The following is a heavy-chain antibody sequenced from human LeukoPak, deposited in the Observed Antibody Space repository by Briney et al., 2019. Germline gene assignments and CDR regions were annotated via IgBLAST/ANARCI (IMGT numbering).Heavy chain of an antibody. CDR1: GVSISSYY. Sequence: SETLSLSCTVSGVSISSYYWSWIRQSPGKGLECIGYIHYTGSTNYNPSLKSRVTISVETSKNQFSLKLKSVTAADTAVYYCARGGYYGSGNDFRFDPWGQGTLVTVSS. CDR3: ARGGYYGSGNDFRFDP. CDR2: IHYTGST. D-gene: IGHD3-10*01. J-gene: IGHJ5*02. V-gene: IGHV4-59*01.